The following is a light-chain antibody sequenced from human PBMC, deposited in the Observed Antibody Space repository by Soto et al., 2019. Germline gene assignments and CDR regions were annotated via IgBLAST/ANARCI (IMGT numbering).Light chain of an antibody. CDR1: QSISSY. Sequence: DIQMTQSPSSLSASVGDRVTITCRASQSISSYLNWYQQKPGKVPKLLIYAASSLQGGVPSRFSGSGSGTDFTLTISSLQPEDFATYYCQQAYSFPITFGQGTRLDI. CDR3: QQAYSFPIT. CDR2: AAS. J-gene: IGKJ5*01. V-gene: IGKV1-39*01.